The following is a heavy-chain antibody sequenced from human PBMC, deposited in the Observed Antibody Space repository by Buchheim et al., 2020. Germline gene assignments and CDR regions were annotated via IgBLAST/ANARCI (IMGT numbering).Heavy chain of an antibody. CDR1: GFTFSSYW. V-gene: IGHV3-74*03. Sequence: EVQLVESGGGLVQPGGSLRLSCAASGFTFSSYWMHWVRQVPGKGLMWVSCINSAGTGTMYADSVKGRFTMSRDNARNTPYLEMNSLRADDTAVYYCVREGLIANYAMDVWGRGTT. CDR3: VREGLIANYAMDV. J-gene: IGHJ6*02. CDR2: INSAGTGT. D-gene: IGHD2-8*01.